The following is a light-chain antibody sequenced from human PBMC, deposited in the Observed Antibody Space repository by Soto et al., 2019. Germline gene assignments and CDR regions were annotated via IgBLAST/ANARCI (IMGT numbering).Light chain of an antibody. CDR2: GAS. CDR1: QSVSSN. Sequence: EIVMTQSPATLSVSPGERAALSCRASQSVSSNFAWYQQKPGQAPRLLIYGASTSATGIPARFSGSGSGTDCTLTISSLQSEDFAVYYCQQYNNWPYTFGQGTKLEIK. V-gene: IGKV3-15*01. J-gene: IGKJ2*01. CDR3: QQYNNWPYT.